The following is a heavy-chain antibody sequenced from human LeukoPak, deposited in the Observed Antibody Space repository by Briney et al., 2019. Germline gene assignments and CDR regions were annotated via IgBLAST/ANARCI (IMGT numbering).Heavy chain of an antibody. CDR1: GFTFSSYA. V-gene: IGHV3-23*01. CDR3: AKERGYCSSTSCYYGMDV. D-gene: IGHD2-2*01. Sequence: PGASLRLSCAASGFTFSSYAMSWVRQAPGKGLEWVSAISGSGGSTYYADSVKGRFTISRDNSMNTLYLQMNSLRAEDTAVYYCAKERGYCSSTSCYYGMDVWGQGTTVTVSS. J-gene: IGHJ6*02. CDR2: ISGSGGST.